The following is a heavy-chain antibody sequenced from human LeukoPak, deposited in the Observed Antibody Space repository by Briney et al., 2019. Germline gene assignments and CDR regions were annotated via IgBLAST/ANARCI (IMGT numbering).Heavy chain of an antibody. CDR2: INHSGST. CDR1: GGSFSGYY. CDR3: ARGYCSSTSCYVAY. V-gene: IGHV4-34*01. D-gene: IGHD2-2*01. J-gene: IGHJ4*02. Sequence: SETLSLTCAVYGGSFSGYYWSWIRQPPGKGLEWIGEINHSGSTNYNPSLKSRVTISVDTSKNQFSLKLSSVTAADTAVYYCARGYCSSTSCYVAYWGQGTLVTVSS.